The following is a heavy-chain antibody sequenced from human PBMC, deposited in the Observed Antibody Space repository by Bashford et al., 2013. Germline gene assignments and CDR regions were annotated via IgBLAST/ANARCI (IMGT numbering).Heavy chain of an antibody. V-gene: IGHV1-2*02. CDR3: ARLTAIDYYYTMDV. D-gene: IGHD2-21*02. Sequence: WVRQAPGQGLEWMGWISPKSGGTKYAQNFQGRVTMTRDTSINTAYMELSRLRSDDTAVYFXARLTAIDYYYTMDVVGPRDHGHRLL. J-gene: IGHJ6*02. CDR2: ISPKSGGT.